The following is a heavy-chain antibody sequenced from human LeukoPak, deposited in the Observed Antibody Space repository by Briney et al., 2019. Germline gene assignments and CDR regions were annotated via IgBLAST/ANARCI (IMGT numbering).Heavy chain of an antibody. Sequence: NPSETLSLTCIVSGGPISVDYWNWIRQAPGKGLEWIGYIYYTGRTKYNPSLASRVTISVDTSKNQFSLKLTSVTAADTALYYCARVVASTNMDVWGKGTTVTVSS. D-gene: IGHD3-3*02. CDR1: GGPISVDY. CDR2: IYYTGRT. J-gene: IGHJ6*03. CDR3: ARVVASTNMDV. V-gene: IGHV4-59*08.